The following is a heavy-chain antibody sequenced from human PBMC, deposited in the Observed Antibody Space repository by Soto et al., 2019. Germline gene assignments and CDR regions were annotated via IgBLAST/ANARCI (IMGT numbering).Heavy chain of an antibody. Sequence: QLQLQESGPGLVKPSETLSLTCTVSGGSISSSSYYWGWIRQPPGKGLEWIGSIYYSGSTYYNPSPKSRDTISVDTSKKQCSLRLSSVTAADTAVYYCARHTPAISISDHWGQGTLVTVSS. V-gene: IGHV4-39*01. CDR1: GGSISSSSYY. J-gene: IGHJ4*02. CDR2: IYYSGST. CDR3: ARHTPAISISDH. D-gene: IGHD2-15*01.